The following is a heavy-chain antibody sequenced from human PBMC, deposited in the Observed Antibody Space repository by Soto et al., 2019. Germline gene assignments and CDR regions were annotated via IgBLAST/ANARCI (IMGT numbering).Heavy chain of an antibody. CDR2: IYYSGST. Sequence: SETLSLTCTVSGGSISSSSYYWGWIRQPPGKGLEWIGSIYYSGSTYYNPSLKSRVTISVDTSKNQFSLKLSSVTAADTAVYYCASRNYYGSGSYYWEDPFDYWGQGTLVTVSS. CDR3: ASRNYYGSGSYYWEDPFDY. V-gene: IGHV4-39*01. J-gene: IGHJ4*02. CDR1: GGSISSSSYY. D-gene: IGHD3-10*01.